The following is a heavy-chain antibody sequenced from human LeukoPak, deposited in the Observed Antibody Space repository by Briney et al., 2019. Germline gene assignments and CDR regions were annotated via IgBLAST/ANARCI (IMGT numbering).Heavy chain of an antibody. CDR3: ARASGITMVRGVIMSGLTWFDP. J-gene: IGHJ5*02. CDR2: IIPIFGTA. CDR1: GGTFSSYA. Sequence: GASVKVSCKASGGTFSSYAISWVRQAPGQGLEWMGGIIPIFGTANYAQKFQGRVTITADESTSTAYMELSSLRSEDTAVYYCARASGITMVRGVIMSGLTWFDPWGQGTLVTVSS. V-gene: IGHV1-69*13. D-gene: IGHD3-10*01.